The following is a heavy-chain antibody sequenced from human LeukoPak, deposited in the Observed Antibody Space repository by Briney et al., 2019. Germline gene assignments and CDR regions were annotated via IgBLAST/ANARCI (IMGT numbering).Heavy chain of an antibody. CDR2: IYPYDSDT. CDR1: GYSFTSYW. D-gene: IGHD2-8*01. V-gene: IGHV5-51*01. J-gene: IGHJ6*03. CDR3: ARHGHCTNGVCYSNYYYYMDV. Sequence: GESLKISCKGSGYSFTSYWIGWVRQMPGKGLEWMGIIYPYDSDTRYSPSFEGQVIISVDKSISTAYLKWSSLKASDTATYYCARHGHCTNGVCYSNYYYYMDVWGKGTTVTVSS.